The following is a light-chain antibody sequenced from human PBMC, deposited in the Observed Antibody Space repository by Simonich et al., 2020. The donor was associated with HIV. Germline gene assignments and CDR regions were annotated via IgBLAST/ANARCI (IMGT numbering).Light chain of an antibody. CDR1: QSFLYSSNNKNY. V-gene: IGKV4-1*01. CDR2: WAS. Sequence: DIVMTQSPDSLAVSLGERATNNCKSSQSFLYSSNNKNYLAWYQQKPGQPPKLLIYWASTRESGVPDRFSGSGSGTDFTPTISSLQAEDVAVYYCQQYYSTPWTFGQGTKVEIK. J-gene: IGKJ1*01. CDR3: QQYYSTPWT.